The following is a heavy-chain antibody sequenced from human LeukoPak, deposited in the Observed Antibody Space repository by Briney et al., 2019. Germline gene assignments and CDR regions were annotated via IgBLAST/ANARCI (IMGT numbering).Heavy chain of an antibody. Sequence: PSETLSLTCAVYGGSFSGYYWSWIRQPPGKGLEWIGEINHSGSTNYNPSLKSRVTTSVDTSKNQFSLKLSSVTAADTAVYYCARGVRQWLVFFAFDIWGQGTMVTVSS. CDR3: ARGVRQWLVFFAFDI. J-gene: IGHJ3*02. CDR1: GGSFSGYY. CDR2: INHSGST. V-gene: IGHV4-34*01. D-gene: IGHD6-19*01.